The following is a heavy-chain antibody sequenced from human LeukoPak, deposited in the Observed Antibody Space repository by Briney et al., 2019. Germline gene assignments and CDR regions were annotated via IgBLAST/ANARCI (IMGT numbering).Heavy chain of an antibody. J-gene: IGHJ4*02. D-gene: IGHD1/OR15-1a*01. CDR2: ISYDGSSK. CDR3: AENSALEY. CDR1: GFTFSSYA. Sequence: GRSLRLSCAASGFTFSSYAMHWVRQAPGKGLEWVAVISYDGSSKYYADSVKGRFTISRDNSKNTLYLQMNSLRVEDTAVYYCAENSALEYWGQGTLVTVSS. V-gene: IGHV3-30-3*01.